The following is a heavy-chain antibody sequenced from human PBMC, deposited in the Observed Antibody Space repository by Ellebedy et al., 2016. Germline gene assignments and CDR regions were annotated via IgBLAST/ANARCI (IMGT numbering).Heavy chain of an antibody. Sequence: SETLSLTXTVSGGSISSSSYYWSWIRQPPGKGLEWIGEINHSGSTNYNPSLKSRVTISVDTSKNQFSLKLSSVTAADTAVYYCARGRPYSIVVVVAAILFDYWGQGTLVTVSS. CDR2: INHSGST. D-gene: IGHD2-15*01. J-gene: IGHJ4*02. CDR3: ARGRPYSIVVVVAAILFDY. CDR1: GGSISSSSYY. V-gene: IGHV4-39*07.